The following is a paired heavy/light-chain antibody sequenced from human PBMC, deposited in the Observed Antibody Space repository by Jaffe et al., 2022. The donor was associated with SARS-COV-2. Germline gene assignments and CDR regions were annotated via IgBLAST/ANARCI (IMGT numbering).Light chain of an antibody. CDR1: NIGSKN. V-gene: IGLV3-9*01. Sequence: SYEVTQTLSVSVARGQTARMTCGGNNIGSKNVHWYQQKSGQAPMLVIYKHKNRPSGIPERFSGSNSENTATLTISRVQAEDESDYYCQVWDSNFWVFGGGTKLTV. CDR2: KHK. CDR3: QVWDSNFWV. J-gene: IGLJ3*02.
Heavy chain of an antibody. CDR2: IYTSGIT. J-gene: IGHJ3*02. Sequence: QVQLQESGPGLVKTAQTLSLTCTVSGGSISGGVFYFSWVRQPAGKGLEWIGRIYTSGITNYSPSLKSRVTISVDTSKNQISLKLTSVTASDTAVYYCAREGVGAYSRYEDSFDIWGQGTVVTVSS. D-gene: IGHD6-13*01. V-gene: IGHV4-61*02. CDR1: GGSISGGVFY. CDR3: AREGVGAYSRYEDSFDI.